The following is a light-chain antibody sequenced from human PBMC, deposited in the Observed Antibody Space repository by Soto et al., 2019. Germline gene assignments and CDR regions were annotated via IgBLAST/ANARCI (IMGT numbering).Light chain of an antibody. J-gene: IGKJ1*01. Sequence: EIVMTQSPATLSVSPGERVILSCRASQSISTNLAWYQYIPGQAPRLLIYAASTRATGIPARCSGSGSGTDFTLSITSLQSEDYAVYYCHQYNNWPPWTFGKGTKVEIK. CDR1: QSISTN. V-gene: IGKV3-15*01. CDR3: HQYNNWPPWT. CDR2: AAS.